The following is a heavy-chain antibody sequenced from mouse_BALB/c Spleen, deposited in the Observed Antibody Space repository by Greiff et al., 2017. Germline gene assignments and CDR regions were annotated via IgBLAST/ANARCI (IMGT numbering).Heavy chain of an antibody. CDR1: GFTFSSFG. Sequence: EVKVVESGGGLVQPGGSRKLSCAASGFTFSSFGMHWVRQAPEKGLEWVAYISSGSSTIYYADTVKGRFTISRDNPKNTLFLQMTSLRSEDTAMYYCARGGEDYFDYWGQGTTLTVSS. CDR2: ISSGSSTI. V-gene: IGHV5-17*02. J-gene: IGHJ2*01. CDR3: ARGGEDYFDY.